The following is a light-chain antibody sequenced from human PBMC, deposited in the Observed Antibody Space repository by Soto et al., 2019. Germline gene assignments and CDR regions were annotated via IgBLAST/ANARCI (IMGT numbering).Light chain of an antibody. J-gene: IGKJ3*01. CDR2: GAS. CDR1: QSVSSN. Sequence: EIVMTQSPATLSVSPGERATLSCRASQSVSSNLAWYQQKPGQAPRLLIYGASTRATGIPARFSGSGSGTEFTLTISSLQSEDFAVYFCQQYNNWTFTVGPGTKVDIK. CDR3: QQYNNWTFT. V-gene: IGKV3-15*01.